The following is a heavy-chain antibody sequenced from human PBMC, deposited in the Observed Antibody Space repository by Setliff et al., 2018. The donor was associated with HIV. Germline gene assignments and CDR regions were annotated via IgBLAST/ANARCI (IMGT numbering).Heavy chain of an antibody. D-gene: IGHD6-19*01. Sequence: RASVKVSCKAAGHSFTTYFLHWVRQAPGQGLEWMGIINPSGGSTSYAQKFQGRVTMTRDTSTSTVYMELSRLRSEDTAVYYCARRHSSGWSYYYYYYGMDVWGQGTTVTVSS. V-gene: IGHV1-46*01. CDR3: ARRHSSGWSYYYYYYGMDV. CDR2: INPSGGST. J-gene: IGHJ6*02. CDR1: GHSFTTYF.